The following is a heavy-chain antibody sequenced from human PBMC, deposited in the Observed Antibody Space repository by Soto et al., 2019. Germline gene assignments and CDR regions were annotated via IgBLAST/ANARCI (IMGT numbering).Heavy chain of an antibody. CDR1: GGSISSGDYY. Sequence: QVQLQESGPGLVKPSQTLSLTCTVSGGSISSGDYYWSWSRQHPGKGLEWIGYIYYSGSTYYNPSLKRRVTISVDTSKNQFSLKLSSVTAADTAVYYCARWWSGSRQGFDPWGQGTLVTVSS. V-gene: IGHV4-31*03. J-gene: IGHJ5*02. D-gene: IGHD3-3*01. CDR2: IYYSGST. CDR3: ARWWSGSRQGFDP.